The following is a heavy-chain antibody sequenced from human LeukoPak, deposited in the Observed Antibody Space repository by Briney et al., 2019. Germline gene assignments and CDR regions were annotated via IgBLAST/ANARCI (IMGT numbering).Heavy chain of an antibody. CDR3: AKQYPWFGELLYLDY. CDR1: GFTFSSYA. CDR2: ISGSGGST. D-gene: IGHD3-10*01. V-gene: IGHV3-23*01. J-gene: IGHJ4*02. Sequence: PGGSLRPSCAASGFTFSSYAMSWVRQAPGKGLEWVSAISGSGGSTYYADSVKGRFTISRDNSKNTLYLQMNSLRAEDTAVYYCAKQYPWFGELLYLDYWGQGTLVTVSS.